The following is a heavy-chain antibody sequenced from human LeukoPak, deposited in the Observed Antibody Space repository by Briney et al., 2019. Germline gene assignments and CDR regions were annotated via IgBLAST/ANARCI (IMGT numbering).Heavy chain of an antibody. CDR3: AKAGVAAPDFDYFDC. CDR2: ISDNGHST. J-gene: IGHJ4*02. Sequence: PGGSPRLSCAASGFTFSNYAMSWVRQAPGKGLEWVTAISDNGHSTDYADSVKGRFTISRDNSKNTLFLQMYGLRAEDTAVYYCAKAGVAAPDFDYFDCWGQGTVLTVSS. CDR1: GFTFSNYA. V-gene: IGHV3-23*01. D-gene: IGHD6-13*01.